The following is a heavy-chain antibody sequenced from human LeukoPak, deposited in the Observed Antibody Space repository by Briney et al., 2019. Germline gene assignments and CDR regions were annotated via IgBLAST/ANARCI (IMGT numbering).Heavy chain of an antibody. V-gene: IGHV1-2*02. Sequence: GASVKVSCKASGYTFTDYYIDWVRQAPGQGLEWMGWINPNSGVTNYAQKFQGRVTMTRDRSFSTVYMQLDSLISDDTAVYYCARALSLDYWGQGTLVAVSA. CDR1: GYTFTDYY. J-gene: IGHJ4*02. CDR2: INPNSGVT. CDR3: ARALSLDY.